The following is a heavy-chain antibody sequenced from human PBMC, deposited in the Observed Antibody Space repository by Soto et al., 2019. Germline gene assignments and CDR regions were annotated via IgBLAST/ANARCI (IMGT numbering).Heavy chain of an antibody. CDR2: ISGSGGST. J-gene: IGHJ6*02. CDR3: ATANWQLHRMDV. Sequence: GGSLRLSCAASGFTFSSYTMSWARQPPGKGLEWVSSISGSGGSTYYADSVKGRFTISRDNSQNTLYLQMSSLSAEDTAVYYCATANWQLHRMDVWGQGTTVTVSS. V-gene: IGHV3-23*01. D-gene: IGHD6-6*01. CDR1: GFTFSSYT.